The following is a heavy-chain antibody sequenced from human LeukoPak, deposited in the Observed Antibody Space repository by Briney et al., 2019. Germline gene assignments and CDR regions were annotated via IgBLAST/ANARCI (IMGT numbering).Heavy chain of an antibody. Sequence: GASVKVSCKASGYTFSSYAMNWVRQAPGHGLEWMGWINTNTGNPTYAQGFTGRLVFSLDTSVSTAYLQISSLKAEDTAVYYCARGPFLEWLFIWGQGTLVTVSS. D-gene: IGHD3-3*02. J-gene: IGHJ4*02. CDR3: ARGPFLEWLFI. V-gene: IGHV7-4-1*02. CDR1: GYTFSSYA. CDR2: INTNTGNP.